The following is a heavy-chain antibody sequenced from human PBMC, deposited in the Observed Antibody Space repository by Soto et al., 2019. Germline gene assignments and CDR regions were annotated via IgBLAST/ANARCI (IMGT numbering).Heavy chain of an antibody. CDR1: GFTFSSYA. Sequence: PGGSLRLSCAASGFTFSSYAMHWVRQAPGKGLEWVAVISYDGSNKYYADSVKGRFTISRDNSKNTLYLQMNSLRAEDTVVYYCAIGPGPILPPNASICSLGGYYDYYYDMDVWGQGTMVTVSS. V-gene: IGHV3-30-3*01. CDR2: ISYDGSNK. D-gene: IGHD3-16*01. CDR3: AIGPGPILPPNASICSLGGYYDYYYDMDV. J-gene: IGHJ6*02.